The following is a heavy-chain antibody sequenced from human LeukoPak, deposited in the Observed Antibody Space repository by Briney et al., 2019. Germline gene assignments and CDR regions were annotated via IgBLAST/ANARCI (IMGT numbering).Heavy chain of an antibody. J-gene: IGHJ4*02. Sequence: GSLRLSCAASGFTFSSYALSWVRQAPGKGLEWVSAISGSGGSTYYADSVKGRFTISRDNSKNTLYLQMNSLRAEDTAVYYCAKGGSGSYYSPLNYWGQGTLVTVSS. CDR1: GFTFSSYA. CDR3: AKGGSGSYYSPLNY. V-gene: IGHV3-23*01. D-gene: IGHD3-10*01. CDR2: ISGSGGST.